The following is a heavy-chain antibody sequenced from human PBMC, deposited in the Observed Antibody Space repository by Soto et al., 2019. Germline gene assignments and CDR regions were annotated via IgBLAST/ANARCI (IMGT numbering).Heavy chain of an antibody. V-gene: IGHV1-46*01. CDR3: ARDSYYYDSSGYYPYYGMDV. CDR1: GYTFTSYY. J-gene: IGHJ6*02. CDR2: INPSGGST. D-gene: IGHD3-22*01. Sequence: ASVKVSCKASGYTFTSYYMHRVRQAPGQGLEWMGIINPSGGSTSYAQKFQGRVTMTRDTSTSTVYMELSSLRSEDTAVYYCARDSYYYDSSGYYPYYGMDVWGQGTTVTVSS.